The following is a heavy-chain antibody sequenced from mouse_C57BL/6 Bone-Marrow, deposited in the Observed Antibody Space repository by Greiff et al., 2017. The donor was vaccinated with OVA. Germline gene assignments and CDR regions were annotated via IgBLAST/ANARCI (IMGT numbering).Heavy chain of an antibody. D-gene: IGHD1-1*01. CDR3: ARLTYYFMDY. CDR2: ISSGSSTI. V-gene: IGHV5-17*01. CDR1: GFTFSDYG. J-gene: IGHJ4*01. Sequence: EVKLMESGGGLVKPGGSLKLSCAASGFTFSDYGMHWVRQAPEKGLEWVAYISSGSSTIYYADTVKVRFTISRDNAKNTLFLQMTSLRSEDTAMYYCARLTYYFMDYWGQGTSVTVSS.